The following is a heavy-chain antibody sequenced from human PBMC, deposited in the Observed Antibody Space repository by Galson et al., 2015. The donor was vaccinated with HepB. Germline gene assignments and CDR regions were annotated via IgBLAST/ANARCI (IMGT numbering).Heavy chain of an antibody. J-gene: IGHJ4*02. CDR3: ATAIGVAGSDIYYFDY. CDR2: IYLGDSDI. Sequence: QSGAEVKKPGESLKISCKGSGYSFNNHWIGWVRQMSGKGLEWMGVIYLGDSDIRYSPSFQGQVTISADNSISTAYLQWSSLKASDTAMYYCATAIGVAGSDIYYFDYWGQGTLVTVSS. CDR1: GYSFNNHW. D-gene: IGHD6-19*01. V-gene: IGHV5-51*01.